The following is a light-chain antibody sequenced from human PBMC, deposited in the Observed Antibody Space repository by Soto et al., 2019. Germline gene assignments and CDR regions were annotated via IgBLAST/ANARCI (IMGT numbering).Light chain of an antibody. V-gene: IGKV3-11*01. Sequence: EIVLTQSPATLSLSPGERATLSCRASQSVSGYLAWYQQKPGQAPRLLMYDASNRATGIPARFSGSGSGTVFTLTISSLAPEDFAVYYYQYHSNWPSTFGGGTKVEIK. CDR2: DAS. J-gene: IGKJ4*01. CDR1: QSVSGY. CDR3: QYHSNWPST.